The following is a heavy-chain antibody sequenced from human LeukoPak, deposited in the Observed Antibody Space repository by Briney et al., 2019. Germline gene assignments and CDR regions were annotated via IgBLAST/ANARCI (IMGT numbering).Heavy chain of an antibody. D-gene: IGHD3-10*01. CDR1: GDTFTSYY. CDR3: ARDGLLWFGELLPIDY. Sequence: GASVKVSCKASGDTFTSYYMHWVRQAPGQGLEWMGIINPSGGSTSYAQKFQGRVTMTRDTSTSTVYMELSSLRSEDTAVYYCARDGLLWFGELLPIDYWGQGTLVTVSS. J-gene: IGHJ4*02. V-gene: IGHV1-46*01. CDR2: INPSGGST.